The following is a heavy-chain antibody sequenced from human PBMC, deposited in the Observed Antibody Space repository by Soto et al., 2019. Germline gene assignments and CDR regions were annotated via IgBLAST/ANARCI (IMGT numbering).Heavy chain of an antibody. CDR3: ATQYYSDRSGYYLDD. V-gene: IGHV4-59*08. CDR1: GGSISSHY. J-gene: IGHJ4*02. Sequence: SETLSLTCTVSGGSISSHYWSWIRQPPGKGLEWIGYIYYSGSTNYNPSLKSRVTISVDTSKNQFSLKLSSVTAADTAVYYCATQYYSDRSGYYLDDWGQGTLVTVSS. D-gene: IGHD3-22*01. CDR2: IYYSGST.